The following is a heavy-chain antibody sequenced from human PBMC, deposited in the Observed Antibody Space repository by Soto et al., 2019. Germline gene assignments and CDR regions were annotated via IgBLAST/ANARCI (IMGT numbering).Heavy chain of an antibody. Sequence: KPSETLSLTCAVSGGSVSSYNWWSWVRQPPGKGLEWIGEIYHSGSTNYNPSLQSRVTISIDKSKNQFSLKLSSVTAADTAVYFCAKVRDDYRNGYYTRDGPFDPWGQGTLVTVSS. CDR2: IYHSGST. D-gene: IGHD3-3*01. V-gene: IGHV4-4*02. J-gene: IGHJ5*02. CDR3: AKVRDDYRNGYYTRDGPFDP. CDR1: GGSVSSYNW.